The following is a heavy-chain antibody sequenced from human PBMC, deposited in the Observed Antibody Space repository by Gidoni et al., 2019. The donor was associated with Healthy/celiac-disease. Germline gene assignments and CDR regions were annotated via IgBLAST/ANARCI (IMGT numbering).Heavy chain of an antibody. J-gene: IGHJ5*02. CDR1: GYTFPRSY. Sequence: QVQLVQSGAEVKKPGASVKVSCKASGYTFPRSYMHWVRQAPGQGLEWMGIINPSGGSTSNAQKFQGRVTMTRDTSTSTVYMELSSLRSEDTAVYYWARVNIPGQLPPQGGFDPWGQGTLVTVSS. CDR3: ARVNIPGQLPPQGGFDP. D-gene: IGHD2-2*01. V-gene: IGHV1-46*01. CDR2: INPSGGST.